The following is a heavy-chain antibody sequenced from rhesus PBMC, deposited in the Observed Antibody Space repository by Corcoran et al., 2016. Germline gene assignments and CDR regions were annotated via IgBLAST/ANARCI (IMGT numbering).Heavy chain of an antibody. J-gene: IGHJ4*01. CDR1: GCSISRTW. V-gene: IGHV4-173*01. CDR2: ISDSGGST. CDR3: ARDNYYGSAYGDY. D-gene: IGHD3-28*01. Sequence: QLQLQESGPGLVKPSETLSLTCAVSGCSISRTWWSWLRQPPGAGLEWIGRISDSGGSTSYNPSLKSRVTISTDTSKNQLSLKLISVTAADTAVYYCARDNYYGSAYGDYWGQGVLVTVSS.